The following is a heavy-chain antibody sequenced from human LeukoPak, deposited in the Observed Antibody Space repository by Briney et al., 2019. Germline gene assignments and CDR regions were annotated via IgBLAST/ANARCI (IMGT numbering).Heavy chain of an antibody. CDR3: AREYDSSGYFDY. D-gene: IGHD3-22*01. J-gene: IGHJ4*02. CDR1: GYTFTSYG. Sequence: ASVKVSCKASGYTFTSYGISWVRQAPGQGLEWMGIINPSGGSTGYAQKFQGRVTMTRDTSTSTVYMELSSLRSEDTAVYYCAREYDSSGYFDYWGQGTLVTVSS. CDR2: INPSGGST. V-gene: IGHV1-46*01.